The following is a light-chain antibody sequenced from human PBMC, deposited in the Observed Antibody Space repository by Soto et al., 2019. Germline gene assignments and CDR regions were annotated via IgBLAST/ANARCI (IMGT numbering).Light chain of an antibody. CDR2: GVS. CDR1: QGISNY. Sequence: MTQSPSSLSAYLGDRVTITCRASQGISNYLAWYQQKSGQAPRLLIYGVSTRATGTPDRFSGSGSGTEFTLTIRRLEPEDFAVYFCQHYVYPQWTFGPGTKV. J-gene: IGKJ1*01. CDR3: QHYVYPQWT. V-gene: IGKV3D-15*01.